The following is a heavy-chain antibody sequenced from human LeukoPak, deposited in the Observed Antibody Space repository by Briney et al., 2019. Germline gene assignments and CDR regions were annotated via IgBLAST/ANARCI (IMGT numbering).Heavy chain of an antibody. J-gene: IGHJ4*02. CDR1: GYTFTGYY. CDR3: ARFTVATTAFDY. V-gene: IGHV1-3*01. D-gene: IGHD5-12*01. Sequence: ASVNVSCKTSGYTFTGYYIHWVRQAPGQRLEWMGWINAGNGNTKYSQKFQGRVTITRDTSASTAYMELSSLRSEDTAVYYCARFTVATTAFDYWGQGTLVTVSS. CDR2: INAGNGNT.